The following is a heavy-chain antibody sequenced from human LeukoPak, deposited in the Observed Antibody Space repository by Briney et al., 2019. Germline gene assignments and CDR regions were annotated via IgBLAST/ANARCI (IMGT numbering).Heavy chain of an antibody. CDR1: SGSFSGYY. CDR2: INHSGST. CDR3: ARRIAVSGARGNRYFDL. J-gene: IGHJ2*01. D-gene: IGHD6-19*01. V-gene: IGHV4-34*01. Sequence: SETLSLTCAVYSGSFSGYYWSWIRQPPGKGLEWIGEINHSGSTNYNPSLKSRVTISVDTSENHFSLKLSSVTAADTAVYYCARRIAVSGARGNRYFDLWGRGTLVTVSS.